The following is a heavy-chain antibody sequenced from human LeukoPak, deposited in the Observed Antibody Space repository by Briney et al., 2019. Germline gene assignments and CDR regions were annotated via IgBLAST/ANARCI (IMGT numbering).Heavy chain of an antibody. D-gene: IGHD5-12*01. V-gene: IGHV3-21*01. CDR2: ISNSRSYI. CDR1: GFTFSSYS. J-gene: IGHJ4*02. CDR3: ARESSGYAYDY. Sequence: GGSLRLSCAASGFTFSSYSMNWVRQAPGKGLEWVSSISNSRSYIYYADSVKGRFTISRDNAKNSLYLQMNSLRAEDTAVYYCARESSGYAYDYWGQGTLVTVSS.